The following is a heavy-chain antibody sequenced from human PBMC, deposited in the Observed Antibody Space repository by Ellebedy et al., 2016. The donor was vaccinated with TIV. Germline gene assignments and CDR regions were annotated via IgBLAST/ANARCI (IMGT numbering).Heavy chain of an antibody. J-gene: IGHJ5*02. CDR2: INPSGGST. CDR1: GYTFTSYY. Sequence: AASVKVSCKASGYTFTSYYMHWVRQAPGQGLEWMGIINPSGGSTSYAQKLQGRVTMTRDTSTSTVHMELSSLRSEDTAVYSCARGSVYDSSGYYYGGRSDAWGQGSPVTVSS. V-gene: IGHV1-46*04. CDR3: ARGSVYDSSGYYYGGRSDA. D-gene: IGHD3-22*01.